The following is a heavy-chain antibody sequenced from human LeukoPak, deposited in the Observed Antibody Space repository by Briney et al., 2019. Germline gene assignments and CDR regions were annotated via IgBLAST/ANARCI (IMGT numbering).Heavy chain of an antibody. CDR2: IIPIFGTA. CDR1: GGTFSSYA. CDR3: ARGSQYCYYMDV. V-gene: IGHV1-69*05. Sequence: SVKVSCKASGGTFSSYAISWVRQAPGQGLEWMGGIIPIFGTANYAQKFQGRVTITTDESTSTAYMELSSLRSEDTAVYYCARGSQYCYYMDVWGKGTTVTVSS. D-gene: IGHD6-6*01. J-gene: IGHJ6*03.